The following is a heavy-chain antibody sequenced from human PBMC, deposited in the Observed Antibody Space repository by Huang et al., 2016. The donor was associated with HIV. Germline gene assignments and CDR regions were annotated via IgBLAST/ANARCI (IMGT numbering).Heavy chain of an antibody. D-gene: IGHD3-3*01. CDR2: IYWDDDK. V-gene: IGHV2-5*02. CDR3: TAGWGGYYPY. CDR1: GFSLNTSGVA. J-gene: IGHJ4*02. Sequence: QITLKESGPTLVKPTQTLTLPFTFSGFSLNTSGVAVGWFRKPPGKALEWLALIYWDDDKRYMPSLKNMVTINKYTSKNAVVFTMTKLNPVDTATYFCTAGWGGYYPYWCQGALVTVSS.